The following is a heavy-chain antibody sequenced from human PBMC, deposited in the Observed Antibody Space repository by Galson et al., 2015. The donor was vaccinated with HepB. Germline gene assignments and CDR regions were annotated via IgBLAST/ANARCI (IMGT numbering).Heavy chain of an antibody. CDR1: GYSFTSYW. Sequence: QSGAEVKKPGESLRISCKGSGYSFTSYWISWARQMPGKGLEWMGRIDPSDSYTNYSPSFQGHVTISADKSISTAYLQWSSLKASDTAMYYCARSGGGGSSHNWFDPWGQGTLVTVSS. CDR3: ARSGGGGSSHNWFDP. CDR2: IDPSDSYT. V-gene: IGHV5-10-1*01. D-gene: IGHD2-15*01. J-gene: IGHJ5*02.